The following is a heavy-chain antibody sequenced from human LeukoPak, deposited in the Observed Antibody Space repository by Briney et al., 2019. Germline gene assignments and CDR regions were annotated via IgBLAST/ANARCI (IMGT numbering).Heavy chain of an antibody. CDR3: ARARGSVTLTNWFDP. Sequence: ASVKVSCKASGYTFSDFKMHWVRPAPGQGLEWMGWIDPNSGGTNYAQMFQGRVSMTRDTSISTVYMELHALASDDTAVYFCARARGSVTLTNWFDPWGQGTLVTVSS. J-gene: IGHJ5*02. CDR1: GYTFSDFK. V-gene: IGHV1-2*02. D-gene: IGHD4-23*01. CDR2: IDPNSGGT.